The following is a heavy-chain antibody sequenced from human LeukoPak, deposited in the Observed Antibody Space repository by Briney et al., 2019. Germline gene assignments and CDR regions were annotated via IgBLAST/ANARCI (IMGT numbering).Heavy chain of an antibody. CDR3: ASRYSGSYGAFDF. V-gene: IGHV3-21*01. D-gene: IGHD1-26*01. J-gene: IGHJ3*01. CDR1: GFTFSSYS. Sequence: GGSLRLSCAASGFTFSSYSMNWVRQAPGKGREWVSSISSSSSYIYYAGSVKGRFTISRDNAKNSLYLQMNRLTDENTTVYYCASRYSGSYGAFDFWGQGTMVTVSS. CDR2: ISSSSSYI.